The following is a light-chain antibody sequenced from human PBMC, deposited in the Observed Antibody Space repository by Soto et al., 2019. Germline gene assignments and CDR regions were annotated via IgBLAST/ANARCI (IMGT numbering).Light chain of an antibody. V-gene: IGLV2-8*01. CDR2: EVV. CDR1: KNDIGVYDF. CDR3: TSYAGSNTYG. J-gene: IGLJ1*01. Sequence: QSALTQPPSASGSPGQSVTISCTGTKNDIGVYDFVSWYQHHPGKAPRLIIYEVVQRPSGVPDRFSGSKSGNTASLTVSGLQAVDEADYLCTSYAGSNTYGVGSGTKLTVL.